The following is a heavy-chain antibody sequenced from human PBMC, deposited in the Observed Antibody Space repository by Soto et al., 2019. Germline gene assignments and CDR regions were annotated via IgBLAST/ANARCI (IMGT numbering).Heavy chain of an antibody. J-gene: IGHJ4*02. V-gene: IGHV3-74*01. CDR2: INSDGSST. Sequence: GGSLRLSYAASGFTFSSYWMHWVRQAPGKGLVWVSRINSDGSSTSYADSVKGRFTISRDNAKNTLYLQMNSLRAEDKAVYYCARDMVYDYAWGSYPRAPLVYWGQGHLLSVSS. D-gene: IGHD3-16*01. CDR3: ARDMVYDYAWGSYPRAPLVY. CDR1: GFTFSSYW.